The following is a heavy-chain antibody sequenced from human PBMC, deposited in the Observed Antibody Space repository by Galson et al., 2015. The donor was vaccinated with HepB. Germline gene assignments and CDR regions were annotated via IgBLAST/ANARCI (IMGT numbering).Heavy chain of an antibody. D-gene: IGHD6-19*01. CDR2: TYYRSKWYN. CDR1: GDSVSSNSAA. J-gene: IGHJ5*02. V-gene: IGHV6-1*01. CDR3: ARDRELSSGWYGFDP. Sequence: CAISGDSVSSNSAAWNWIRQSPSRGLEWLGRTYYRSKWYNDYAVSVKSRITINPDTSKNRFSLQLNSVTPEDTAVYYCARDRELSSGWYGFDPWCQGALVTVSS.